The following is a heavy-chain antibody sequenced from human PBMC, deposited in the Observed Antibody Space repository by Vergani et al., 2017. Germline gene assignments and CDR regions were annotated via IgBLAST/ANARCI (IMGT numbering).Heavy chain of an antibody. CDR2: INPSGGST. J-gene: IGHJ6*03. D-gene: IGHD1-26*01. CDR1: GYTFTSYY. CDR3: ARSAEWDDSYYDMDV. Sequence: QVQLVQSGAEVKKPGASVKVSCKASGYTFTSYYMHWVPQAPGQGLEWMGIINPSGGSTSYAQKFQGRVPMTRDTSTSTVYMERSSLRSEDTAVYYCARSAEWDDSYYDMDVWGKGTTVTVSS. V-gene: IGHV1-46*01.